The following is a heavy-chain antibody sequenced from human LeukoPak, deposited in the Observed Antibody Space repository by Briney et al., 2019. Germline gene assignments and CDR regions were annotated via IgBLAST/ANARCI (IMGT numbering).Heavy chain of an antibody. Sequence: PGGSLRLSCAASGFSFSYYWMSWVRLAPGKGLEWVANIKQDGSEKYYVDSVKGRFTISRDNAKKSLYLQMSSLRAEDTAVYYCARDAEVGTLFGVLSRYNWFDPWGQGALVTVSS. J-gene: IGHJ5*02. D-gene: IGHD3-3*01. V-gene: IGHV3-7*01. CDR3: ARDAEVGTLFGVLSRYNWFDP. CDR1: GFSFSYYW. CDR2: IKQDGSEK.